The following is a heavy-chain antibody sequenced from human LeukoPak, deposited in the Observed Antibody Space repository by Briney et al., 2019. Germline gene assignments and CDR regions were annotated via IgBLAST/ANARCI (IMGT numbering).Heavy chain of an antibody. V-gene: IGHV3-23*01. D-gene: IGHD3-22*01. CDR3: AIDSRAWTMLVVDDY. CDR2: ISGSGGST. CDR1: GFTFISYA. Sequence: PGGSLRLSCAASGFTFISYAMSWVRQAPGKGVEWVSAISGSGGSTYYADSVKGRFTISRDNSKNTLYLQMNSLRAEDTAVYYCAIDSRAWTMLVVDDYWGQGTLVTVSS. J-gene: IGHJ4*02.